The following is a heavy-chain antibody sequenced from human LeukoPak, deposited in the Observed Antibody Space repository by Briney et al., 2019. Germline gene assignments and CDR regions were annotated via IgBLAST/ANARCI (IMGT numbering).Heavy chain of an antibody. CDR1: GFTFTRYV. D-gene: IGHD3-22*01. CDR2: VSESGSNR. Sequence: GGSLRLSCVVSGFTFTRYVMSWVRRAPGKGLEWVSSVSESGSNRYYADSVKGRFSISRDNSKNMLYLQLGSLRTEDTATYYCANRHDSSGYFFNYWGQGTLVTVSS. CDR3: ANRHDSSGYFFNY. V-gene: IGHV3-23*01. J-gene: IGHJ4*02.